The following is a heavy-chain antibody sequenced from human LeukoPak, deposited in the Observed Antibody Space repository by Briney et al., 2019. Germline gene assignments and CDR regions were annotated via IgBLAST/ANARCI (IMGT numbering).Heavy chain of an antibody. V-gene: IGHV3-66*01. D-gene: IGHD6-6*01. J-gene: IGHJ4*02. Sequence: GGSLRLSCAASGFTVSNNYMSWVRQAPGKGLEWVSVIYSGGSIYYADSVKGRFTISRDTSKNALYLQMNSLRADDTAVYYCARSSITVRADYWGQGTLATVSS. CDR1: GFTVSNNY. CDR3: ARSSITVRADY. CDR2: IYSGGSI.